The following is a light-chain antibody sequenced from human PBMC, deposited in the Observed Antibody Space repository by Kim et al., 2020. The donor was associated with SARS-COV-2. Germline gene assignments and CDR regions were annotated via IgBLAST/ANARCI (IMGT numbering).Light chain of an antibody. CDR3: SSYASTRSYV. Sequence: GQSITNSCTGTRSDVGAYNYVSWYQQHPGKAPKLMIFDVNKRPSGLSNRFSGSKSGNTASLTISGLQAEDEADYYCSSYASTRSYVFGSGTKVTVL. V-gene: IGLV2-14*03. CDR1: RSDVGAYNY. CDR2: DVN. J-gene: IGLJ1*01.